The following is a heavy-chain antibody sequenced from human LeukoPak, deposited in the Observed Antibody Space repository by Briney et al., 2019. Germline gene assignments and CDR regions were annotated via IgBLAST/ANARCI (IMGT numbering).Heavy chain of an antibody. V-gene: IGHV1-18*01. J-gene: IGHJ6*02. CDR1: GYTFTSYG. CDR2: ISAYNGNT. D-gene: IGHD6-13*01. Sequence: GASVKVSCKASGYTFTSYGISWVRQAPGQGLEWMGWISAYNGNTNYAQKLQGRVTMTTDTSTSTAYMELRSLRSDDTAVYYCARDLYSSSWRYYYGMDVWGQGTTVTVSS. CDR3: ARDLYSSSWRYYYGMDV.